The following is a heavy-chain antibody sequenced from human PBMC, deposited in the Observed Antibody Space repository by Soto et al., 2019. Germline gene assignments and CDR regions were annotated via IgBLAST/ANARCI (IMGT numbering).Heavy chain of an antibody. CDR1: GASLNSDY. J-gene: IGHJ5*02. CDR2: IYHMGGT. CDR3: ARFTYKSGFNWFDP. V-gene: IGHV4-59*03. D-gene: IGHD5-12*01. Sequence: PSETLSLTCTVSGASLNSDYWSWIRQSPVKGLEWIGYIYHMGGTDYNPSLKSRVTISIDKSKNQFSLNLRSVTAADTAVYFCARFTYKSGFNWFDPWGQGTHVTVSS.